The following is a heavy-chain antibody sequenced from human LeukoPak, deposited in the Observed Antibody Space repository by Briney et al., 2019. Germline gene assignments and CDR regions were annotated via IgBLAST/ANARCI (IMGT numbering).Heavy chain of an antibody. V-gene: IGHV3-21*01. Sequence: GGTLRLSCAASGFTFSSYSMNWVRQAPGKGLEWASSISSSSSYIYYADSVKGRFTISRDNAKNSLYLQMDSLRAEDTAVYYCASDGIAAAPGEQFDYWGQGTLVTVSS. CDR2: ISSSSSYI. CDR3: ASDGIAAAPGEQFDY. CDR1: GFTFSSYS. D-gene: IGHD6-13*01. J-gene: IGHJ4*02.